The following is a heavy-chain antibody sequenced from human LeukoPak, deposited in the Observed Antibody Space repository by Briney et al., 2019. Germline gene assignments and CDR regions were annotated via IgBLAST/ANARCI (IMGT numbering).Heavy chain of an antibody. CDR3: ASIAAAGYYYYYMDV. D-gene: IGHD6-13*01. Sequence: SETLSLTCTVSGYSISSGYYWGWIRQPPGKGLEWIGSIYHSGGTYYNPSLKSRVTISVDTSKNQFSLKLSSVTAADTAVYYCASIAAAGYYYYYMDVWGKGTTVTVSS. CDR1: GYSISSGYY. CDR2: IYHSGGT. V-gene: IGHV4-38-2*02. J-gene: IGHJ6*03.